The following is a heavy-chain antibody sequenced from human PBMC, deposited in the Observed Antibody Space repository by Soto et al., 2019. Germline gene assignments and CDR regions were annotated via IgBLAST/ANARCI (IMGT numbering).Heavy chain of an antibody. CDR1: GGSVSSGSYY. Sequence: QVQLQESGPGLVKPSETLSLTCTVSGGSVSSGSYYWSWIRQPPGKGLEWIGYIYYSGSTNYNPSLKSRVTISVDTSKNQFSLKLGSVTAADTAVYYCARERGGVTNMCPDYWGQGTLVTVSS. CDR3: ARERGGVTNMCPDY. CDR2: IYYSGST. V-gene: IGHV4-61*01. J-gene: IGHJ4*02. D-gene: IGHD4-17*01.